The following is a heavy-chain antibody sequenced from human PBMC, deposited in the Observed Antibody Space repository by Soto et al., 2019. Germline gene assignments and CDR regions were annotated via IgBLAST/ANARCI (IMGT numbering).Heavy chain of an antibody. D-gene: IGHD3-16*02. V-gene: IGHV2-5*02. CDR2: VYWDDDK. J-gene: IGHJ3*02. Sequence: PTLLTPTQTLTLTCTLSRFLLSTGGVGVGWIRQAPGKALGWVALVYWDDDKRYSPTLKSRLNITNDNSKDQVVLTMTNMDPMDTATHYCAHSLHDYFWGSYRYDAFAIWGPGTMVTV. CDR3: AHSLHDYFWGSYRYDAFAI. CDR1: RFLLSTGGVG.